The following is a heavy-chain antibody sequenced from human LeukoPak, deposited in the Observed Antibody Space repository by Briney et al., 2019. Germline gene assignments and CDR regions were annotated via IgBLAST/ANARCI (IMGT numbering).Heavy chain of an antibody. CDR2: INPNSGGT. D-gene: IGHD3-10*01. CDR1: GYTFTGYY. CDR3: ARGVPYYYGSGSNSFDY. V-gene: IGHV1-2*06. J-gene: IGHJ4*02. Sequence: ASVKVSCKASGYTFTGYYMHRVRQAPGQGLEWMGRINPNSGGTNYAQKFQGRVTMTRDTSISTAYMELSRLRSDDTAVYYCARGVPYYYGSGSNSFDYWGQGTLVTVSS.